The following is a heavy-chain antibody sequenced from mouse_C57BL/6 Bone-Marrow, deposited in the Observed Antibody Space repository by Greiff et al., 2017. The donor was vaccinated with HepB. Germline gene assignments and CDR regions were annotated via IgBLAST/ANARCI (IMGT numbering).Heavy chain of an antibody. J-gene: IGHJ4*01. Sequence: QVQLQQSGPGLVQPSQSLSITCTVSGFSLTSYGVHWVRQSPGKGLEWLGVIWSGGSTDYNAAFISRLSISKDNSKSQVFFKMNSLQADDTAIYYCARKTVVATDVYYYAMDYWGQGTSVTVSS. CDR3: ARKTVVATDVYYYAMDY. D-gene: IGHD1-1*01. CDR2: IWSGGST. CDR1: GFSLTSYG. V-gene: IGHV2-2*01.